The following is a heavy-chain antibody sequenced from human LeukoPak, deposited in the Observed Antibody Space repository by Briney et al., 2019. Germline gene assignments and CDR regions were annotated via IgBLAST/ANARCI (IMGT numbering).Heavy chain of an antibody. CDR3: ARVGPDDFWSGYYLDY. V-gene: IGHV3-7*01. CDR2: KKQDGSEK. CDR1: GFTFSSYW. J-gene: IGHJ4*02. Sequence: PGGSLRLSCAASGFTFSSYWMSWVRQAPGKGLEWVANKKQDGSEKYYVDSVKGRFTISRDNAKNSLYLQMNSLRAEDTAVYYCARVGPDDFWSGYYLDYWGQGTLVTVSS. D-gene: IGHD3-3*01.